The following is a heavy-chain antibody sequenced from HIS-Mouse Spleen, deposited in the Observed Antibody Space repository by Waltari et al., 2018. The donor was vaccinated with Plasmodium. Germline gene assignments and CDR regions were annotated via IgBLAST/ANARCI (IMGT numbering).Heavy chain of an antibody. CDR2: ISYDGSNK. CDR3: AKDRRSSSWYVDY. D-gene: IGHD6-13*01. V-gene: IGHV3-30*18. J-gene: IGHJ4*02. Sequence: VRQAPGKGLEWVAVISYDGSNKYYADSVKGRFTISRDNSKNTLYLQMNSLRAEDTAVYYCAKDRRSSSWYVDYWGQGTLVTVSS.